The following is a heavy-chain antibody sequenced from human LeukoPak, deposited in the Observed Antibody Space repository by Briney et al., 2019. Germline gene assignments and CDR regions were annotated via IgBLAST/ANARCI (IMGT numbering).Heavy chain of an antibody. D-gene: IGHD3-3*01. J-gene: IGHJ4*02. CDR2: MNPNCGNT. CDR3: ARGQLGRGDFWSGYYHYSLDY. CDR1: GYTFTSYD. V-gene: IGHV1-8*01. Sequence: ASVKVSCKASGYTFTSYDINWVRQATGQGLEWMGWMNPNCGNTGYAQKFQGRVTMTRNTSISTAYMELSSLRSEDTAVYYCARGQLGRGDFWSGYYHYSLDYWGQGTLVTVSS.